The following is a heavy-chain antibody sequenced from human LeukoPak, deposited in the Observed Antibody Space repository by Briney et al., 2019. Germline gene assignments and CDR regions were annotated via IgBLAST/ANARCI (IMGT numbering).Heavy chain of an antibody. Sequence: GASVKVSCKTSGYTFTGYYIHWVRQAPGQGLEWMGWINPNSGDTNYAQKFQGRVSMTGDTSISTAYMELSRLRSDDTAVYYCAKEGGLRSSWSFDFWGQGILVIVSS. J-gene: IGHJ4*02. D-gene: IGHD6-13*01. V-gene: IGHV1-2*02. CDR3: AKEGGLRSSWSFDF. CDR1: GYTFTGYY. CDR2: INPNSGDT.